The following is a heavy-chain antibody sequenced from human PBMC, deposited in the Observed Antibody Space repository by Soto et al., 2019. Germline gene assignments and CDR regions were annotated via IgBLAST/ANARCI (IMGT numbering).Heavy chain of an antibody. Sequence: SETLSLTCTVSGGSISSYYWSWIRQPPGKGLEWIGYIYYSGSTNYNPSLKSRVTISVDTSKNQFSLKLSSVTAADTAVYYCARDGALGEDYGDYNWFDPLGQGTLVTVSS. CDR1: GGSISSYY. V-gene: IGHV4-59*01. CDR3: ARDGALGEDYGDYNWFDP. J-gene: IGHJ5*02. CDR2: IYYSGST. D-gene: IGHD4-17*01.